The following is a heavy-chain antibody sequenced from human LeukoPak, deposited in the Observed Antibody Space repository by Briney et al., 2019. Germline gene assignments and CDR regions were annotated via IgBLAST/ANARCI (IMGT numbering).Heavy chain of an antibody. V-gene: IGHV4-4*02. CDR1: GDSISSSNW. J-gene: IGHJ6*02. CDR3: CRIYYYYGMDV. CDR2: VHHTGST. Sequence: SETLSLTCAVSGDSISSSNWWSWVRQPPGEGLEWIGEVHHTGSTNYSPSLKSRVSMSVDKSKNQFSLKLNSVTAADTAVYYCCRIYYYYGMDVWSQGTTVTVSS.